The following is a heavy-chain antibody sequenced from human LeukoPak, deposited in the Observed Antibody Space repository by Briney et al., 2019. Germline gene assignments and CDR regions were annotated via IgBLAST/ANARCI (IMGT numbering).Heavy chain of an antibody. CDR3: ARGKLERRLGVDAFDI. Sequence: GGSLRLSCVGSGFIFSNFAMSWVRQTPEKGLEWVSAIGNGGDNTHYADSVKGRFTISRDNSKNTLYLQMNSLRVEDTAVYYCARGKLERRLGVDAFDIWGQGTMVTVSS. CDR2: IGNGGDNT. D-gene: IGHD1-1*01. V-gene: IGHV3-23*01. J-gene: IGHJ3*02. CDR1: GFIFSNFA.